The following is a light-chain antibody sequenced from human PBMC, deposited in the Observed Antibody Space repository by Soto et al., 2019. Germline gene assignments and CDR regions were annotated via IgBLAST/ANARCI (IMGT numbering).Light chain of an antibody. CDR1: QSISSW. Sequence: DIQMTQSPSTLSAPVGDRVTITCRASQSISSWLAWFQQKPGKAPNLLIYDVSSLESGVSSRFRGSASGTEFTLTLSSVQPDDFATSYCQQYNSYSLFGGGTRWIS. V-gene: IGKV1-5*01. J-gene: IGKJ4*01. CDR2: DVS. CDR3: QQYNSYSL.